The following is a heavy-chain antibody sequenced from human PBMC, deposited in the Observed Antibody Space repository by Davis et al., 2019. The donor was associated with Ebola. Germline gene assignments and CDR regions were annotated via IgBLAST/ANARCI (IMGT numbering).Heavy chain of an antibody. D-gene: IGHD3-9*01. J-gene: IGHJ4*02. CDR1: GYTFTSYA. CDR2: INTNTGNP. CDR3: ASWDNDILTGPNPSDY. V-gene: IGHV7-4-1*02. Sequence: ASVKVSCKASGYTFTSYAMNWVRQAPGQGLEWMGWINTNTGNPTYAQAFIGRLVFSLDTSVSTAYLQISSLKAEDTAVYYCASWDNDILTGPNPSDYWGQGTLVTVSS.